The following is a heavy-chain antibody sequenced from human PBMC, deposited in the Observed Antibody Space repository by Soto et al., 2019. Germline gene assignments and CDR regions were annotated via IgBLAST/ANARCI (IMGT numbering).Heavy chain of an antibody. CDR1: GFTFSSYA. J-gene: IGHJ4*02. D-gene: IGHD3-10*01. CDR3: AKDTNYGSGSQSDY. Sequence: EVQLLESGRGLVQPGGSLRLSCAASGFTFSSYAMSWVRQAPGKGLEWVSAISGSGGSTYYADSVKGRFTISRDNSKNTLYLQMNSLRAEDTAVYYCAKDTNYGSGSQSDYWGQGTLVTVSS. V-gene: IGHV3-23*01. CDR2: ISGSGGST.